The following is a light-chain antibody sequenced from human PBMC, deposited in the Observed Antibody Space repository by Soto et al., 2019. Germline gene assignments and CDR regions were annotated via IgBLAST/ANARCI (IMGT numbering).Light chain of an antibody. CDR2: AAS. V-gene: IGKV1-9*01. J-gene: IGKJ4*01. Sequence: SLSVVSVYIRDRVTITCRASQGMISYLAWYQQKPGKAPKLLIYAASTLQSGVPSRFSGSGSGTEFTLTISSLQHEDFATYYCQQLNSYPLLTFGGVTKVDI. CDR3: QQLNSYPLLT. CDR1: QGMISY.